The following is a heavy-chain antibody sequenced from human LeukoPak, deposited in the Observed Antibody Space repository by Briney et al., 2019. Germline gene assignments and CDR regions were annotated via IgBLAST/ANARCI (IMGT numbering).Heavy chain of an antibody. V-gene: IGHV7-4-1*02. CDR1: GYTFTSYY. CDR3: ARDTDSLWYYYDRSLNWFDP. J-gene: IGHJ5*02. D-gene: IGHD3-22*01. CDR2: INTNTGNP. Sequence: ASVKVSCKTSGYTFTSYYMHWVRQAPGQGLEWMGWINTNTGNPTYAQGFTGRFVFSLDTSVSTAYLQISSLKAEDTAVYYCARDTDSLWYYYDRSLNWFDPWGQGTLVTVSS.